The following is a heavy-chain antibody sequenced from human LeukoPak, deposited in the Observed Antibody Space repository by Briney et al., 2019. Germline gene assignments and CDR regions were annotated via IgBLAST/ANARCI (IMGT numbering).Heavy chain of an antibody. D-gene: IGHD3-22*01. CDR1: GGSISSGDYY. CDR3: ARGGGYYYHDSSGYYADY. CDR2: IYYSGST. J-gene: IGHJ4*02. V-gene: IGHV4-30-4*01. Sequence: SETLSLTCTVSGGSISSGDYYWSWIRQPPGKGLEWIGCIYYSGSTYYNPSLKSRVTISVDTSKNQFSLKLSSVTAADTAVYYRARGGGYYYHDSSGYYADYWGQGTLVTVSS.